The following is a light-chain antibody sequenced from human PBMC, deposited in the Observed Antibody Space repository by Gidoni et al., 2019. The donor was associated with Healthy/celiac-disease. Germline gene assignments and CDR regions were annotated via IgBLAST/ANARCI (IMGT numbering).Light chain of an antibody. CDR3: VLYMGSGIWV. CDR2: STN. CDR1: SGSVSTSYY. J-gene: IGLJ3*02. Sequence: QTVVTQEPSFSVSPGGTVTLTCGLSSGSVSTSYYPSWYQQTPGQDPRTLIYSTNTRSSGVPDRFSGSILGNKAALTITGAQADDESDYYCVLYMGSGIWVFGGGTKLTVX. V-gene: IGLV8-61*01.